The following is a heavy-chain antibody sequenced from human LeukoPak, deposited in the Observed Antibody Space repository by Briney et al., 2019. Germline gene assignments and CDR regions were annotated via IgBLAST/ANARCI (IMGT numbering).Heavy chain of an antibody. D-gene: IGHD4-17*01. CDR3: ARVRSHYGDYCFDY. CDR1: GFPFSSYW. CDR2: IKQDGNEK. V-gene: IGHV3-7*01. J-gene: IGHJ4*02. Sequence: PGGSLRLSCGASGFPFSSYWMSWVRQAPGKGVEWVANIKQDGNEKYYVDSVKGRFTISRDNSKNSLYLQMNSLRAEDTAVYYCARVRSHYGDYCFDYWGQGTLVTVSS.